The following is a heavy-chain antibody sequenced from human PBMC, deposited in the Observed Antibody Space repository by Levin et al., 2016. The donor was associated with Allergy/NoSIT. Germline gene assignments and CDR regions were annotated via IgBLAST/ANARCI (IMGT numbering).Heavy chain of an antibody. Sequence: GESLKISCEASGYRFPNYWIGWVRQTPARGLEWMGVIQPSDSDTRYSRSFEGQVTFSADKSITTAYLQWNSLEASDSGMYYCARHTSFGSGTIDFWGQGTLVTVSA. J-gene: IGHJ4*02. CDR3: ARHTSFGSGTIDF. V-gene: IGHV5-51*01. CDR2: IQPSDSDT. CDR1: GYRFPNYW. D-gene: IGHD3-10*01.